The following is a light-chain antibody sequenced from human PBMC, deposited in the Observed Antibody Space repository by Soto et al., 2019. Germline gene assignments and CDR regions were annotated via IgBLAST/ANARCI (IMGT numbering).Light chain of an antibody. CDR2: AAS. J-gene: IGKJ4*01. V-gene: IGKV1-39*01. CDR1: QSISSY. Sequence: DIQMTQSPSSLSASVGDRVTITCRASQSISSYLNWYQQKPGKAPKLLIYAASSLQSGVPSRFSGSGSGTDFTLTISSLQPEDFATYYCQHRSSWPLTFGGGTKVDIK. CDR3: QHRSSWPLT.